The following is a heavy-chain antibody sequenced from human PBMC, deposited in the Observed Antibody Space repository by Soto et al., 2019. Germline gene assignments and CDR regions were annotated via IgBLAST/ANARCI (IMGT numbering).Heavy chain of an antibody. V-gene: IGHV3-23*01. CDR2: ISGSGGST. CDR3: AKAPGLSTVTTAYQH. D-gene: IGHD4-17*01. Sequence: EVQLLESGGGLVQPGGSLRLSCAASGFTFSSYAMSWVRQAPGKGLEWVSGISGSGGSTYHADSVKGRFTISRDNSKNTLFLQMNCLRVEDTAVYYCAKAPGLSTVTTAYQHWGQGTLVTVSS. J-gene: IGHJ1*01. CDR1: GFTFSSYA.